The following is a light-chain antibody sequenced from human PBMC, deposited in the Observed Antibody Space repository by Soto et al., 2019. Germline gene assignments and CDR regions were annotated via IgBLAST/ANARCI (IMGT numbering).Light chain of an antibody. CDR2: DAS. V-gene: IGKV3-20*01. CDR1: ESVASNY. Sequence: IVLTQSPGTLSLSPGERATLSCSASESVASNYLAWYQQKPGQAPRLLIFDASSRATDIPDRFSGSGSGTDFTLIISRLEPEDFAVYHCQQYAISPWTFGQGTKVEV. CDR3: QQYAISPWT. J-gene: IGKJ1*01.